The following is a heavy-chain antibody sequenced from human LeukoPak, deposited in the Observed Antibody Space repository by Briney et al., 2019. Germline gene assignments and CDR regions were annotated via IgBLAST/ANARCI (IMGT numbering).Heavy chain of an antibody. J-gene: IGHJ6*02. Sequence: PGRSLRLSCAASGFTFDDYAMHWVRQAPGKGLGWVSGISWNSGSIGYADSVKGRFTISRDNAKNSLYLQMNSLRAEDTALYYCAKGSFWSGKNYYYYGMDVWGQGTTVTVSS. D-gene: IGHD3-3*01. CDR1: GFTFDDYA. V-gene: IGHV3-9*01. CDR3: AKGSFWSGKNYYYYGMDV. CDR2: ISWNSGSI.